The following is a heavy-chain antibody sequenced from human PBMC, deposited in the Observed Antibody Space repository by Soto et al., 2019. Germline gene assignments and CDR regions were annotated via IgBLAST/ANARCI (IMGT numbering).Heavy chain of an antibody. CDR2: IYPGDSDT. J-gene: IGHJ6*02. V-gene: IGHV5-51*01. D-gene: IGHD3-22*01. CDR3: ARHYSSGYYSDYYGMDV. CDR1: GYSFTSYL. Sequence: GESLKISCKGSGYSFTSYLIGWVRQMPGKGLEWMGIIYPGDSDTRYSPSFQGQVTISADKSISTAYLQWSSLKASDTAMYYCARHYSSGYYSDYYGMDVWGQGTTVTVSS.